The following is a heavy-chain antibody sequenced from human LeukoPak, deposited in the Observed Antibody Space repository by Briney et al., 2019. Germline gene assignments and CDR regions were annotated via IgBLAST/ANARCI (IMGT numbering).Heavy chain of an antibody. V-gene: IGHV3-9*01. CDR1: GFTFDDFA. CDR3: AKDYSSSWYSAEYFQH. Sequence: GGSLRLSCAASGFTFDDFAMHWVRQGPGKGLEWVAGISWNRGVIAYADSVKGRFTISRDNTKNSLHLQMSSLKVEDTALYYCAKDYSSSWYSAEYFQHWGQGTLVTVSS. J-gene: IGHJ1*01. CDR2: ISWNRGVI. D-gene: IGHD6-13*01.